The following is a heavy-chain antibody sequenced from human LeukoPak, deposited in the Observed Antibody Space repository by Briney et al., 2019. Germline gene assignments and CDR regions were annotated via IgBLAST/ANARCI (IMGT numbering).Heavy chain of an antibody. J-gene: IGHJ4*02. CDR3: ARRPLGYCSSTSCPTPYYFDY. Sequence: SETLSLTCAVSGVSISSGGYSWRWIRQPPGKGLEWIGYIYHSGSTYYNPSIKSRVTISVDTSKNQFSLKLSSVTAADTAVYYCARRPLGYCSSTSCPTPYYFDYWGQGTLVTVSS. CDR1: GVSISSGGYS. D-gene: IGHD2-2*01. CDR2: IYHSGST. V-gene: IGHV4-30-2*01.